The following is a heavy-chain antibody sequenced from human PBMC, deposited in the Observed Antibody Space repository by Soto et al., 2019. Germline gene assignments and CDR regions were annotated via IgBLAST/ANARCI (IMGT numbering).Heavy chain of an antibody. V-gene: IGHV4-4*07. CDR3: ARLVVVPAAMWFDP. Sequence: QVQLQESGPGLVKPSETLSLTCTVSGGSISSYYWSWIRQPAGKGLEWIGRIYTSGSTNYNPSLKRRFTLSVNTPKNQSSLKLSSVTAADTAVYYCARLVVVPAAMWFDPWGQGTLVTVSS. CDR1: GGSISSYY. D-gene: IGHD2-2*01. J-gene: IGHJ5*02. CDR2: IYTSGST.